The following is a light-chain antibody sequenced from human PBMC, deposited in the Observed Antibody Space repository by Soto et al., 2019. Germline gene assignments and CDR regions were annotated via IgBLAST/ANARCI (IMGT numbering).Light chain of an antibody. CDR2: VAS. Sequence: EIVLTQSPGTLSLSPVERATLSCRASQSVSSSYLAWYQQKPGQAPRLLIYVASTRATGIPARFSASGSGTDFTLSISSVEPEDFAVYYCQQYGTSPWTFGQGTKVDIK. J-gene: IGKJ1*01. CDR3: QQYGTSPWT. CDR1: QSVSSSY. V-gene: IGKV3-20*01.